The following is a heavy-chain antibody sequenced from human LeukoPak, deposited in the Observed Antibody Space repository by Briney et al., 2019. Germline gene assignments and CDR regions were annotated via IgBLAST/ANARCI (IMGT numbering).Heavy chain of an antibody. CDR1: GGSISSYY. CDR3: ARHSGMAVARPGFDY. J-gene: IGHJ4*02. D-gene: IGHD6-19*01. CDR2: IYYSGST. V-gene: IGHV4-59*08. Sequence: SETLSLTCTVSGGSISSYYWSWIRQPPGRGLEWIGYIYYSGSTNYNPSLKSRVTISVDTSKNQFSLKLSSVTAADTAVYYCARHSGMAVARPGFDYWGQGTLVTVSS.